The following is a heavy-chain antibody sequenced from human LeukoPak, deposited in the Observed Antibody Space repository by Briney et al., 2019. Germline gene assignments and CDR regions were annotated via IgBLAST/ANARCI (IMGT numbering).Heavy chain of an antibody. CDR1: GGSISSISYY. D-gene: IGHD3-22*01. CDR2: IYYSGST. V-gene: IGHV4-39*01. Sequence: SETLSLTCTVSGGSISSISYYWGWIRQPPGKGPEWIGSIYYSGSTYYNPSLKSRVTISVDTSKNQFSLKLSSVTAADTAVYYCARQTLDERITMIVVVIDKGYYFDYWGQGTLVTVSS. CDR3: ARQTLDERITMIVVVIDKGYYFDY. J-gene: IGHJ4*02.